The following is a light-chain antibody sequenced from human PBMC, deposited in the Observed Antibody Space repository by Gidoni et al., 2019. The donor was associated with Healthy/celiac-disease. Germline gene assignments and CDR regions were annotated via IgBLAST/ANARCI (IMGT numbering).Light chain of an antibody. Sequence: SSVPTPPPPVPCAPGQTARITCGGNNIGSKSVHWYQQKPGQAPVLVVYDDSDRPSGIPERFSGSNSGNTATLTISRVEAGDEADYYCQVWDSSSDHPVFGGGTKLTVL. CDR2: DDS. CDR3: QVWDSSSDHPV. V-gene: IGLV3-21*02. J-gene: IGLJ3*02. CDR1: NIGSKS.